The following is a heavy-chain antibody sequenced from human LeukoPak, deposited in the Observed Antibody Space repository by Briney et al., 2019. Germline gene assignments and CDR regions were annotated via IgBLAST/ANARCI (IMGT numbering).Heavy chain of an antibody. D-gene: IGHD6-19*01. J-gene: IGHJ3*02. CDR2: SYHSGSS. CDR3: ARDLSGWVTGAFDI. CDR1: GYSNSCGYY. V-gene: IGHV4-38-2*02. Sequence: SDTLSLTCGVSGYSNSCGYYWGWLRQPPGKGLMGIRSSYHSGSSYCNPCLKSRVTLSVDTSKNQYSLKLSSVTAADTAVYYCARDLSGWVTGAFDIWGQGTMVTVSS.